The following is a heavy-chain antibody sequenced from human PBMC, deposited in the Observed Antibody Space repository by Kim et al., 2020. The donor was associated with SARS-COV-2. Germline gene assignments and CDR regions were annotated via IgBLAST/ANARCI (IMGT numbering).Heavy chain of an antibody. D-gene: IGHD6-19*01. CDR2: GRTR. Sequence: GRTRDYADSVQGRITISRDNAKNSLYLQMHSLRAEDTSVYYCATFSSGPDYWGQGTLVTVSS. CDR3: ATFSSGPDY. V-gene: IGHV3-48*03. J-gene: IGHJ4*02.